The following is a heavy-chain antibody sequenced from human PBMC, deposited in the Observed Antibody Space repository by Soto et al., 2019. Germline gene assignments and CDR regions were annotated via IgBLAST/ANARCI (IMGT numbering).Heavy chain of an antibody. Sequence: ASVKVSCKASGYTFTSYGINWVRQAPGQGLEWMGWISTYNGNTDYAQKLQGRVTMTTDTSTTTAYMELRSLRSDDTAVYYCARGKYSSPRGGLDVWGQGTPVTVSS. CDR2: ISTYNGNT. D-gene: IGHD4-4*01. J-gene: IGHJ6*02. CDR1: GYTFTSYG. CDR3: ARGKYSSPRGGLDV. V-gene: IGHV1-18*01.